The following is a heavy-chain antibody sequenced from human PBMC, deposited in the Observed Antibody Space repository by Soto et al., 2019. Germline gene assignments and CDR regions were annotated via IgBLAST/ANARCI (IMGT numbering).Heavy chain of an antibody. CDR2: ITSAGSNI. CDR3: SSHGDFVY. CDR1: GFAFSNFG. Sequence: ESGGGVVQPGRSLRLSCKASGFAFSNFGMHWVRQTPGKGLEWVAIITSAGSNIYYGDSVKGRFTISRDDSKSTLYLEMNDLRPEDTAVYYCSSHGDFVYWGQGTLVTVSS. J-gene: IGHJ4*02. V-gene: IGHV3-30*03.